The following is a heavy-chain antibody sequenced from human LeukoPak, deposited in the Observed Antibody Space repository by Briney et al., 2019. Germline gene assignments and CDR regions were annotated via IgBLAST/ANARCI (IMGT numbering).Heavy chain of an antibody. D-gene: IGHD6-6*01. V-gene: IGHV3-53*01. CDR1: GFTVSSNY. J-gene: IGHJ4*02. CDR2: IYRGGST. CDR3: ARDRLYSSSSEDY. Sequence: GGSLRLSCAASGFTVSSNYMSWVRQAPGKGLEWVSVIYRGGSTYYADSVKGRFTISRDNSKNTLYLQMNSLRAEDTAVYYCARDRLYSSSSEDYWGQGTLVTVSS.